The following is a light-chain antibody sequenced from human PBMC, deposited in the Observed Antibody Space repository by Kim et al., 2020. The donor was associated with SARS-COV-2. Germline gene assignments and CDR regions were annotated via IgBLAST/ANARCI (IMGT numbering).Light chain of an antibody. CDR3: QQRSNWPPLT. J-gene: IGKJ4*01. Sequence: SPGKRATLSCRASQSISNYLAWYQQKAGQAPRLLIYDASNRATGIPARFSGSGSGTDFTLTISSLEPEDFAVYYCQQRSNWPPLTFGGGTKVDIK. V-gene: IGKV3-11*01. CDR2: DAS. CDR1: QSISNY.